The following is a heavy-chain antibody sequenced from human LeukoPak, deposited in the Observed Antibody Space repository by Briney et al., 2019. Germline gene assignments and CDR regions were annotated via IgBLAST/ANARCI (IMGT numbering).Heavy chain of an antibody. CDR2: INHSGST. J-gene: IGHJ4*02. Sequence: SETLSLTCAVYGGSFSGYYWSWIRQPPGKGLEWIGEINHSGSTNYNPSLKSRVTISVDTSKNQFSLKLRSVTAADTAVYYCARGGVAARRGLSYWGQGTLVTVSS. V-gene: IGHV4-34*01. CDR3: ARGGVAARRGLSY. D-gene: IGHD6-6*01. CDR1: GGSFSGYY.